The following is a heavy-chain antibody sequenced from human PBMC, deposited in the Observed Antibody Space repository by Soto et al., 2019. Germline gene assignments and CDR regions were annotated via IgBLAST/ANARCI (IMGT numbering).Heavy chain of an antibody. CDR3: ATYLGYCSSTSCQDFDY. D-gene: IGHD2-2*01. V-gene: IGHV1-69*06. CDR2: SIPIFGTA. CDR1: GGTFSSYA. J-gene: IGHJ4*02. Sequence: QVQLVQSGAEVKKPGSSVKVSCKASGGTFSSYAISWVRQAPGQGLEWMGGSIPIFGTANYAQKFQGRVTITADKSTSTAYMELSSLRSADTAVYYCATYLGYCSSTSCQDFDYWGQGTLVTVSS.